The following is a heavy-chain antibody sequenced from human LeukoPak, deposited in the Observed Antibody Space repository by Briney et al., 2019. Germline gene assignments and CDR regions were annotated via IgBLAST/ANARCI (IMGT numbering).Heavy chain of an antibody. CDR3: ARGMYNWNYLFDY. CDR2: INHSGST. J-gene: IGHJ4*02. Sequence: SETLSLTCAVYGGSFSGYYWSWIRQPPGKGLEWIGEINHSGSTNYNPSLKSRVTISVDTSKNQFSLKLSSVTAADTAVYYCARGMYNWNYLFDYWGQGTLVTVSS. D-gene: IGHD1-7*01. V-gene: IGHV4-34*01. CDR1: GGSFSGYY.